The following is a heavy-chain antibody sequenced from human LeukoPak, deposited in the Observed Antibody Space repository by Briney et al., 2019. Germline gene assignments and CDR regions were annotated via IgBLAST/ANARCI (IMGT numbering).Heavy chain of an antibody. D-gene: IGHD3-10*01. V-gene: IGHV4-59*11. CDR1: GGSFSGHY. CDR3: ARDRYERDNYGAGFYYYGVDF. Sequence: SETLSLTCAVYGGSFSGHYWSWVRQPPGKGLEWIGYISNRGSTNSNPTLKSRVTISADTSKNQFSLKLSSVIVADTAVYYCARDRYERDNYGAGFYYYGVDFWGQGTTVTVSS. CDR2: ISNRGST. J-gene: IGHJ6*02.